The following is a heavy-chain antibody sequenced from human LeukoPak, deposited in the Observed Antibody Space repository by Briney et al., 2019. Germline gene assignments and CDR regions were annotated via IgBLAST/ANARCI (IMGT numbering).Heavy chain of an antibody. Sequence: GGSLRLSCAASGFTFSDYTMNWVRQAPGKGLEWVSSIGSSGAYIYYADSVKGRFTISRDNAKNSLYLQMNGLRGDDTAVYYCARVNYYYNYFDYWGQGTLLTVSS. V-gene: IGHV3-21*06. CDR1: GFTFSDYT. CDR2: IGSSGAYI. J-gene: IGHJ4*02. D-gene: IGHD1-26*01. CDR3: ARVNYYYNYFDY.